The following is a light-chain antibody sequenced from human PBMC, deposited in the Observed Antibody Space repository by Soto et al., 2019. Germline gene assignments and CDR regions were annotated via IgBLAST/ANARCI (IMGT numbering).Light chain of an antibody. CDR2: AAS. V-gene: IGKV3-15*01. J-gene: IGKJ1*01. CDR1: QSVSSN. CDR3: QQYSKWPLT. Sequence: EIVMTQSPATLSVSPGERATLSCRASQSVSSNLAWYQQKPGQAPRLLIYAASTRATGLPARFSGSGSGTEFTLTNSSLQSEDFAVYYCQQYSKWPLTFGQGTKVEIK.